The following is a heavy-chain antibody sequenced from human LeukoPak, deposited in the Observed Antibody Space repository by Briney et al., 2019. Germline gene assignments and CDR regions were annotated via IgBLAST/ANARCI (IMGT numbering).Heavy chain of an antibody. D-gene: IGHD2-15*01. V-gene: IGHV4-34*01. CDR2: INLSGGT. Sequence: SETLSLTCDIYGGTFSGYYWSWIRQPPGKGPEWIGEINLSGGTNYNPSLKSRVTMSVGTSQNQFSLQLTSVTASDTAVYYCARRRVGDLTVGSDTWFDPWGQGALVTVSS. CDR3: ARRRVGDLTVGSDTWFDP. J-gene: IGHJ5*02. CDR1: GGTFSGYY.